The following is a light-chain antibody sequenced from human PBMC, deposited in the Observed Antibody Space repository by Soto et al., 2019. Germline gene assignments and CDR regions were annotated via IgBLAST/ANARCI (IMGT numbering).Light chain of an antibody. CDR1: QSVTSSC. CDR2: TTS. Sequence: EIVLTQSPGTLSLSPGERATLSCTASQSVTSSCLAWYQRRPGRAPRLLIHTTSIRATDIPDRFSGSGSGTDFTLTISILEPEDSGVYYCPQCGGSPLFSFGPGTRVDI. J-gene: IGKJ3*01. V-gene: IGKV3-20*01. CDR3: PQCGGSPLFS.